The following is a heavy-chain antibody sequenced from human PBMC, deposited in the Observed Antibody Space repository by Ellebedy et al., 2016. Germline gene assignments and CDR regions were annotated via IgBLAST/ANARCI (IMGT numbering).Heavy chain of an antibody. CDR2: ISPNSGYT. J-gene: IGHJ6*02. Sequence: GESLKISCAASGFIFSDYYMNWIRQAPGKGLEWVSYISPNSGYTNYVDSVKGRFTISRDNAENSLYLQMNSLRAEDTAVYYCARAYVPLSGVSFNRADGMDVWGQGTTVTVAS. D-gene: IGHD2-2*01. CDR3: ARAYVPLSGVSFNRADGMDV. CDR1: GFIFSDYY. V-gene: IGHV3-11*06.